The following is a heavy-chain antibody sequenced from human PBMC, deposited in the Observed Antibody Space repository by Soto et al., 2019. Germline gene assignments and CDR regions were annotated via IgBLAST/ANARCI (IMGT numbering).Heavy chain of an antibody. CDR1: GYSIIIGYY. CDR3: ARVGPWVPYYYDSSPYTFENWFDP. J-gene: IGHJ5*02. CDR2: IYHGGST. Sequence: PSEPLSLTSSVSGYSIIIGYYWGWLLHPPWKGLEWIGSIYHGGSTYYNPSLNSRVTLSIDMTNNHVSLILNSVTAADTAVYYCARVGPWVPYYYDSSPYTFENWFDPWGQGNLVTVSS. D-gene: IGHD3-22*01. V-gene: IGHV4-38-2*02.